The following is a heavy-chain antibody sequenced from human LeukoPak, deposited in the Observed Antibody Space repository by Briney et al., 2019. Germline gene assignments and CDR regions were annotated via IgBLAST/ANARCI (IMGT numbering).Heavy chain of an antibody. J-gene: IGHJ3*02. CDR2: ISWNSGSI. V-gene: IGHV3-9*01. D-gene: IGHD6-19*01. CDR3: AKDPSYSSGWYGYFNAFDI. Sequence: PGRSLRLSGAASGFTFDDYAMHWVRQAPGKGLEWVSGISWNSGSIGYADSVKGRFTISRDNAKNSLYLQMNSLRAEDTALYYCAKDPSYSSGWYGYFNAFDIWGQGTMVTVSS. CDR1: GFTFDDYA.